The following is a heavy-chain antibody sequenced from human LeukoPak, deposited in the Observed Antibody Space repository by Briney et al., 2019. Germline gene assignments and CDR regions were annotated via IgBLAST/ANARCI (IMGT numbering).Heavy chain of an antibody. J-gene: IGHJ6*02. Sequence: SETLSLTCAVYGGSFSGYYWSWIRQPPGKGLEWIGEINHSGSTNYNPSLKSRVTISVDTSKNQFSLKLSSVTAADTAVYYCARGYCSGGSCSYYYYYGMDVWGQGTTVTVSS. V-gene: IGHV4-34*01. CDR3: ARGYCSGGSCSYYYYYGMDV. D-gene: IGHD2-15*01. CDR2: INHSGST. CDR1: GGSFSGYY.